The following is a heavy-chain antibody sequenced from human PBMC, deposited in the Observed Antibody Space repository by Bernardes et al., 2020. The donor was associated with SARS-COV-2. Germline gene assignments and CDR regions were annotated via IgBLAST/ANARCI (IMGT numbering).Heavy chain of an antibody. Sequence: GGSLRLSCAASGFTFDDYAMHWVRQAPGKGLEWVSGISWNSGSIGYADSVKGRFTISRDNAKNSLYLQMNSLRAEDTALYYCAKDIGYDSSEVLNYWGQGTLVTVSS. D-gene: IGHD3-22*01. CDR1: GFTFDDYA. V-gene: IGHV3-9*01. CDR2: ISWNSGSI. CDR3: AKDIGYDSSEVLNY. J-gene: IGHJ4*02.